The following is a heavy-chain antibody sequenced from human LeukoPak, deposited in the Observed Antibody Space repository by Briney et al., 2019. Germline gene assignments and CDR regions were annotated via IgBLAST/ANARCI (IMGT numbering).Heavy chain of an antibody. D-gene: IGHD3-10*01. CDR1: GGSFSGYY. Sequence: PSETLSLTCAVYGGSFSGYYWSWIRQPPGKGLEWIGEINHSGSTNYNPSLESRVTISVDTSKNQFSLKLSSVTAADTAVYYCARGPRRITMVRGVMDFDYWGQGTLVTVSS. CDR2: INHSGST. J-gene: IGHJ4*02. V-gene: IGHV4-34*01. CDR3: ARGPRRITMVRGVMDFDY.